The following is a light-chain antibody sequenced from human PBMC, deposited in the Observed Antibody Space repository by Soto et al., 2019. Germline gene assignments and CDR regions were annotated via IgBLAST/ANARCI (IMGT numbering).Light chain of an antibody. CDR2: QDT. CDR3: QAWDSGTVV. J-gene: IGLJ2*01. Sequence: SYELTQPPSVSVSPGQTASITCSGDKLGHKYAYWYQQKPGQSPVVVIYQDTKRPSGIPERFSGSNSGNTATLTITGTQAMDEADYYCQAWDSGTVVFGGGTKLTVL. CDR1: KLGHKY. V-gene: IGLV3-1*01.